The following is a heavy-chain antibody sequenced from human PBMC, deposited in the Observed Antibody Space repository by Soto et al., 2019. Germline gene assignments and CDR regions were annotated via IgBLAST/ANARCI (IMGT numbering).Heavy chain of an antibody. D-gene: IGHD5-18*01. CDR1: GYTFTTYG. CDR2: ISAYNGNT. J-gene: IGHJ3*02. V-gene: IGHV1-18*01. Sequence: ASVKVSCKASGYTFTTYGISWVRQAPGQGLEWMGWISAYNGNTNYAQKLQGRVTMTTDTSTSTAYMELRSLRSDDTAVYYCARDRGYSYGHDGFDIWGHGTMVTVSS. CDR3: ARDRGYSYGHDGFDI.